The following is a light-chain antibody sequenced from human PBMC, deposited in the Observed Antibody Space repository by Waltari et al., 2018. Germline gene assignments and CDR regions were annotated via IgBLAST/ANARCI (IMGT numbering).Light chain of an antibody. V-gene: IGLV4-69*01. Sequence: QLVLTQSPSASASLRASVKLTCTMSSGPSSYAIAWHQQQPEKGPRYLMKLNSDGSHSKGDGIPDRFSGSSSGAERYLTISSLQSEDEADYYGQTWGTGVWVFGGGTKLTVL. CDR1: SGPSSYA. CDR3: QTWGTGVWV. J-gene: IGLJ3*02. CDR2: LNSDGSH.